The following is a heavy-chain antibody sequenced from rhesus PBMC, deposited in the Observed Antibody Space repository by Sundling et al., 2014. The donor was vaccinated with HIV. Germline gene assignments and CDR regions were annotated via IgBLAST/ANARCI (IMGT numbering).Heavy chain of an antibody. CDR1: GYSITSGYY. CDR3: ARERNRGWNRYYGLDS. Sequence: QVQLQESGPGLVKPSETLSVTCAVSGYSITSGYYWDWIRQAPGKGLEYIGYISGSSGNTYYNPSLKSRVTISKDTSKNQFSLKLSPVTAADTAVYYCARERNRGWNRYYGLDSWGQGVVVTVSS. D-gene: IGHD6-31*01. V-gene: IGHV4-99*02. CDR2: ISGSSGNT. J-gene: IGHJ6*01.